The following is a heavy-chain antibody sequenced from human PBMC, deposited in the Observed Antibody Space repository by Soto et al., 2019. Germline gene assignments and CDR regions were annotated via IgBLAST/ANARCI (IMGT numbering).Heavy chain of an antibody. D-gene: IGHD2-15*01. CDR3: ARGHSTWWHYFDY. Sequence: GGSLRLSCVASGFPFDSYGIHWVRRAPGKGLEWVATIGFAGNNKYYADSVKGRFTISRDNSKNTLYLHINSLKVDDTAMYYCARGHSTWWHYFDYWGPGTLVTVSS. J-gene: IGHJ4*02. V-gene: IGHV3-33*01. CDR1: GFPFDSYG. CDR2: IGFAGNNK.